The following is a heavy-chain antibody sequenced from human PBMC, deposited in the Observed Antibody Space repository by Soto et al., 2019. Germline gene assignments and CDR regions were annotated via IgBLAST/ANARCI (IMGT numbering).Heavy chain of an antibody. V-gene: IGHV4-59*01. CDR2: IYYSGST. CDR3: ARIWFGEFLGMDV. D-gene: IGHD3-10*01. J-gene: IGHJ6*02. Sequence: QVQLQESGPGLVKPSETLSLTCTVSGGSISSYYWSWIRQPPGKGLEWIGYIYYSGSTNYNPSLKSRVTLSVDTSKNQFSLKLSSVTAADTAVYYCARIWFGEFLGMDVWGQGTTVTVSS. CDR1: GGSISSYY.